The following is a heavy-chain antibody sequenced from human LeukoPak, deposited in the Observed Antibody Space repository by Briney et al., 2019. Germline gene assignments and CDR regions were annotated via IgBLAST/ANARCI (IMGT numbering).Heavy chain of an antibody. CDR1: GGSINSSSYY. CDR2: IYHSGYT. J-gene: IGHJ4*02. V-gene: IGHV4-39*01. Sequence: SETLSLTCTVSGGSINSSSYYWGWIRQPPGETLEWIGSIYHSGYTYYNPSLKSRVTISVDTSKSQFSLKLSSVTAADTAVYYCARSSMFRGVTVDYWGQGTLVTVSS. D-gene: IGHD3-10*01. CDR3: ARSSMFRGVTVDY.